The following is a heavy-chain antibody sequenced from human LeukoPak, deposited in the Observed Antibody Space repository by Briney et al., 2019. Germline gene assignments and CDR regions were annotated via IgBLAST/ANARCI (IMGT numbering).Heavy chain of an antibody. CDR3: ARHAPELEPQKYYYYYYMDV. D-gene: IGHD1-14*01. V-gene: IGHV4-39*01. CDR2: IYYSGST. J-gene: IGHJ6*03. Sequence: NPSETLSLTCTVSGGSISSSSYYWGWIRQPPGKGLEWIGSIYYSGSTYYNPSLKSRVTISVDTSKNQFSLKLSSVTAADTAVYYCARHAPELEPQKYYYYYYMDVWGKGTTVTVSS. CDR1: GGSISSSSYY.